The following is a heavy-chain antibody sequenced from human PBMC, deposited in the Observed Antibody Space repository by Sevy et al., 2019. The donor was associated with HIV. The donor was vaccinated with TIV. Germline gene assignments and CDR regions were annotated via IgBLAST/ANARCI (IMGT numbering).Heavy chain of an antibody. D-gene: IGHD2-15*01. CDR1: GGSVSSGSYY. CDR3: ARVRDSYCSGGSCYPREDAIDI. J-gene: IGHJ3*02. V-gene: IGHV4-61*01. CDR2: IYYSGST. Sequence: SETLSLTCTVSGGSVSSGSYYWSWIRQPPGKGLEWIGYIYYSGSTHYNPSLKSRVTISVDTSKNQFSLKLSSVTAADTAVYYCARVRDSYCSGGSCYPREDAIDIWGQGTMVTVSS.